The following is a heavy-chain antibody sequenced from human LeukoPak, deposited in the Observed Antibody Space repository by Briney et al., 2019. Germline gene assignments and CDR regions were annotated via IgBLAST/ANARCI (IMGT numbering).Heavy chain of an antibody. CDR3: AELGITMIGGV. Sequence: GGSLRLSCAASGFTFSMYEMNWAGQAPGKGLEGVSYISSSGSTIYYADSVKGRFTISRDNAKNSLYLQMNSLRAEDTAVYYCAELGITMIGGVWGKGTTVTISS. CDR2: ISSSGSTI. CDR1: GFTFSMYE. D-gene: IGHD3-10*02. V-gene: IGHV3-48*03. J-gene: IGHJ6*04.